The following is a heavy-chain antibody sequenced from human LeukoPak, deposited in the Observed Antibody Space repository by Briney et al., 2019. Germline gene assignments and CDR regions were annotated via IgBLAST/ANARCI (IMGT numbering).Heavy chain of an antibody. CDR2: INTNTGNP. D-gene: IGHD6-13*01. Sequence: ASVKVSCKASGYTFTSYAMNWVRQAPGRGLEWMGWINTNTGNPTYAQGFTGRFVFSLDTSVSTAYLQISSLKAEDTAVYYCARDQRIAAAGESDYWGQGTLVTVSS. J-gene: IGHJ4*02. CDR3: ARDQRIAAAGESDY. CDR1: GYTFTSYA. V-gene: IGHV7-4-1*02.